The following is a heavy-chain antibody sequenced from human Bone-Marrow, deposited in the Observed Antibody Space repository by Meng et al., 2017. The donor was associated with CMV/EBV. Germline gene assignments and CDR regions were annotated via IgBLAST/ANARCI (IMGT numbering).Heavy chain of an antibody. D-gene: IGHD3-3*01. Sequence: GGSLRLSCVGSGFSFSSYWMSWGRQAPGKGLEWVATIKPDGSEVHYVDSVKGRFTISRDNAKNSLYLQMDSLRAEDTAVYYCASNSIFALFEPWGQGVLVTVSS. CDR2: IKPDGSEV. V-gene: IGHV3-7*01. CDR1: GFSFSSYW. CDR3: ASNSIFALFEP. J-gene: IGHJ5*02.